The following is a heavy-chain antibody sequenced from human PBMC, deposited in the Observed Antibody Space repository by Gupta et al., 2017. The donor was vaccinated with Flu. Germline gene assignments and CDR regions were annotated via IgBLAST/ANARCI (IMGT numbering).Heavy chain of an antibody. D-gene: IGHD2-2*01. V-gene: IGHV4-39*01. CDR2: IYYSGST. J-gene: IGHJ6*02. Sequence: QLQLQESGPGLVKPSETLSLTCTVSGGSISSSSYYWGWIRQPPGKGLEWIGSIYYSGSTYYNTYRKRRVTISVDTSKNQGSLKLSSVTAAETAVDYCARVIVVVPAAMDYGMDVGGQGTTVTVSS. CDR3: ARVIVVVPAAMDYGMDV. CDR1: GGSISSSSYY.